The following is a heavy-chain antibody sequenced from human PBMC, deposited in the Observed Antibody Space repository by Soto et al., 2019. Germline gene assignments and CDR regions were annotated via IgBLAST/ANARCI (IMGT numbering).Heavy chain of an antibody. CDR1: GLTFSSYG. D-gene: IGHD5-12*01. V-gene: IGHV3-30-3*01. Sequence: GVSLRLSCAASGLTFSSYGMSWVRKAPGKGLEWVAVISYDGSNKYYADSVKGRFTISRDNSKNTLYLQMNSLRAEDTAVYYCARGGSATIVATPPFVYWGQGTLVTVSS. CDR2: ISYDGSNK. CDR3: ARGGSATIVATPPFVY. J-gene: IGHJ4*02.